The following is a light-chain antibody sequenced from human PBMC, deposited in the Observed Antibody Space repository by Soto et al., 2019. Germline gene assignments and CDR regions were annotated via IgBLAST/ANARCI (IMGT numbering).Light chain of an antibody. CDR3: KQYKEWPPFT. CDR2: GAS. Sequence: EIGMTQSPGTLSFAPGETATLSCLGSQYVSNKVDWYQQKPGQAPRLLILGASSRATGVPARFSGSGSGTEFTLSISSLQSEDFAVYYCKQYKEWPPFTFGQGTRLEI. CDR1: QYVSNK. J-gene: IGKJ5*01. V-gene: IGKV3-15*01.